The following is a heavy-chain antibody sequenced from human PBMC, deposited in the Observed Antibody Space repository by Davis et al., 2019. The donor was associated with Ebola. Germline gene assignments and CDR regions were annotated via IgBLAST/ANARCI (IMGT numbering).Heavy chain of an antibody. CDR1: GGSFSGYY. CDR3: ARIFRFLEWSQVVDYYGMDV. V-gene: IGHV4-34*01. CDR2: INHSGST. J-gene: IGHJ6*02. D-gene: IGHD3-3*01. Sequence: MPSETLSLTCAVYGGSFSGYYWSWIRQPPGKGLEWIGEINHSGSTNYNPSLKSRVTISVDTSKNQFSLKLSSVTAADTAVYYCARIFRFLEWSQVVDYYGMDVWGQGTTVTVSS.